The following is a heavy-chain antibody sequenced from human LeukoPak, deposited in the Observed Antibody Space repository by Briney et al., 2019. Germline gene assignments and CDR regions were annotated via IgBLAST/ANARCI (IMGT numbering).Heavy chain of an antibody. Sequence: GASVKVSCKASGYTFTGYYIHWVRQAPGQGLEWMGWINPDSGGANYAQKFQGRVTMTRDTSISTAYMELSRLRSDDTAVYYCAREGVEERMVRGANDAFDIWGQGTMVTVSS. CDR2: INPDSGGA. V-gene: IGHV1-2*02. CDR3: AREGVEERMVRGANDAFDI. CDR1: GYTFTGYY. D-gene: IGHD3-10*01. J-gene: IGHJ3*02.